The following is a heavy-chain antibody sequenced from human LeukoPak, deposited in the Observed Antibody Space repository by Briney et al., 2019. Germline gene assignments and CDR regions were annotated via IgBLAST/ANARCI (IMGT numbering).Heavy chain of an antibody. CDR1: GYSIRSGYQ. CDR2: INNSGRT. V-gene: IGHV4-38-2*01. J-gene: IGHJ4*02. Sequence: SETLSLTCPVSGYSIRSGYQWGWIRQAPGKGLEWVGSINNSGRTYDNPSLKSRVTISIDTSKNQIFLKLRSTTAADTAHYYCARAEINDYNRYWGQGILVIVSS. D-gene: IGHD4-11*01. CDR3: ARAEINDYNRY.